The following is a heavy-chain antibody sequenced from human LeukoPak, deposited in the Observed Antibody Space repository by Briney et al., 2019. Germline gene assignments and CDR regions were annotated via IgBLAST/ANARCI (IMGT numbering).Heavy chain of an antibody. CDR1: GFRFSDYN. V-gene: IGHV3-48*04. Sequence: PGGSLRLSCAASGFRFSDYNMNCVRQVPGKGLEWVSFIQSVSLTIYYLDSVKGRFTISRDNAKNSLFLQMNSLRVEDTAVYYCARGLYRYSSGWHFDYWGQGILVTVSS. CDR3: ARGLYRYSSGWHFDY. CDR2: IQSVSLTI. J-gene: IGHJ4*02. D-gene: IGHD6-19*01.